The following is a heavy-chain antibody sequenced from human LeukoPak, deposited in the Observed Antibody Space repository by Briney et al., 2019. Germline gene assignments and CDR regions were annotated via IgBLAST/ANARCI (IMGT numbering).Heavy chain of an antibody. CDR2: IYYSGST. D-gene: IGHD6-19*01. J-gene: IGHJ4*02. Sequence: PSETLSLTCTVSGGSISSYYWSWIRQPPGKGLEWIGYIYYSGSTNYNPSLKSRVTISVDTSKNQFSLKLSSVTAADTAVYYCARVPVGGHSSGWYYFDYWGQGTLVTVSS. V-gene: IGHV4-59*01. CDR1: GGSISSYY. CDR3: ARVPVGGHSSGWYYFDY.